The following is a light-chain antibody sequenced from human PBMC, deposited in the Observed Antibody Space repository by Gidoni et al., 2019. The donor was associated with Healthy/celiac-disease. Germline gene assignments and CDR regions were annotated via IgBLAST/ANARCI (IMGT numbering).Light chain of an antibody. Sequence: QSVLTQPPSVSGAPGQRVTISCTWSSSNIGAGYDVHWYQQLPGTAPKLLLYGNSNRPSGVPDRFSGSKSGTSASLAITGLQAEDEADYYCQSYDSSLSGSGVFGGGTKLTVL. J-gene: IGLJ2*01. V-gene: IGLV1-40*01. CDR1: SSNIGAGYD. CDR2: GNS. CDR3: QSYDSSLSGSGV.